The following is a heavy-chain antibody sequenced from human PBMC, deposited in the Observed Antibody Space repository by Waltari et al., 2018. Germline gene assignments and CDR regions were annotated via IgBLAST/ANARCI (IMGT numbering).Heavy chain of an antibody. Sequence: QVQLVRAGAEVQQPGASVEVSCTASGYTFPDYYIHWVRLAPGQGLEWMGGINPNSGGTNYPQKFQGRVTVTRDTSISTAYMELSGLRSDDTAVYYCARDRSSTWYGGSIYWGQGTPVTVSS. V-gene: IGHV1-2*02. CDR3: ARDRSSTWYGGSIY. CDR2: INPNSGGT. CDR1: GYTFPDYY. D-gene: IGHD6-13*01. J-gene: IGHJ4*02.